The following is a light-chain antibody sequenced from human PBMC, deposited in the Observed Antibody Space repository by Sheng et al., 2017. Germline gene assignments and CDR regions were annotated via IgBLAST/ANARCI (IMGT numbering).Light chain of an antibody. Sequence: DIQMTQSPSALSASVGDRVTITCRASESISAYLAWYQQKPGKAPKLLIYKASNLESGVPSRFSGSGSGTELTLTITSLQADDVASYYCQEYVSYSWAFGQGTKIEIK. J-gene: IGKJ1*01. CDR1: ESISAY. CDR2: KAS. CDR3: QEYVSYSWA. V-gene: IGKV1-5*03.